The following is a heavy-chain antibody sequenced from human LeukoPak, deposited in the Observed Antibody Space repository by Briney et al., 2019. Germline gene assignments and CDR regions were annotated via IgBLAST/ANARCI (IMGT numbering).Heavy chain of an antibody. V-gene: IGHV1-2*02. CDR3: ARDVQWLDPNWFDP. CDR2: INPNSGGA. J-gene: IGHJ5*02. CDR1: GYTFTGYY. D-gene: IGHD6-19*01. Sequence: ASVKVSCKASGYTFTGYYMHWVRQAPGQGLEWMGWINPNSGGANYAQKFQGRVTMTRDTSISTAYMELSRLRSDDTAVYYCARDVQWLDPNWFDPWGQGTLVTVSS.